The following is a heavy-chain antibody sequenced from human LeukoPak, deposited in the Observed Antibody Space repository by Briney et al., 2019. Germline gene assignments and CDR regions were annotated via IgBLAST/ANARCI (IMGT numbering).Heavy chain of an antibody. CDR1: GGFISSYY. Sequence: SETLSLTCTVSGGFISSYYWSWIRQPPGKGLEWIGYIYYSGSTNYNPSLKSRVTISVDTSKNQFSLKLSSVTAADTAVYYCARDRGGTAYYYYGMDVWGQGTTVTVSS. D-gene: IGHD2-15*01. CDR3: ARDRGGTAYYYYGMDV. V-gene: IGHV4-59*01. J-gene: IGHJ6*02. CDR2: IYYSGST.